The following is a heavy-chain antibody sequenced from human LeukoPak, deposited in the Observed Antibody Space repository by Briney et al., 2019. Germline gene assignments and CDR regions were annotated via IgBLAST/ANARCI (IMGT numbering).Heavy chain of an antibody. D-gene: IGHD3-22*01. J-gene: IGHJ3*02. CDR2: ISAYNGNT. CDR1: GYTFTSYG. CDR3: ARDQPYYYDSSGYSGSDAFDI. Sequence: EASVKVSCKASGYTFTSYGISWVRQAPGQGLEWMGWISAYNGNTNYAQKLQGRVTMTTDTSTSTAYMELRSLRSDDTAVYYCARDQPYYYDSSGYSGSDAFDIWGQGTMVTVSS. V-gene: IGHV1-18*01.